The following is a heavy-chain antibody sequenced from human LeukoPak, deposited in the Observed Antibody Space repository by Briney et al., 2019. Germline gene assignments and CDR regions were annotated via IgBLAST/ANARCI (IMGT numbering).Heavy chain of an antibody. V-gene: IGHV4-61*09. Sequence: SETLSLTCTISGASISSGSWFWSWIRQPAGRGLEWIGHIHTSRITSYNPSLKSRVTISVDTSKNQFSLKLSSVIAADTALYYCARARGDGSGTYYYSYMDVWGKGTTVTVSS. J-gene: IGHJ6*03. CDR2: IHTSRIT. CDR3: ARARGDGSGTYYYSYMDV. CDR1: GASISSGSWF. D-gene: IGHD1/OR15-1a*01.